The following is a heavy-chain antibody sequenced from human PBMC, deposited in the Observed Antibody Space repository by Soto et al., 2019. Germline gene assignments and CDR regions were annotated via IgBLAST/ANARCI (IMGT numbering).Heavy chain of an antibody. Sequence: QVQIQQWGAGLLKPSETLSLTCAVSGGSFSSFYWTWIRQPPGEGLEWIGEINHSGTINFNPSLRSRLTISLDSSKKHFSLKLTSLTAADAAVYYCARADRTLVTSYGLDVWGQGTTVTVSS. CDR2: INHSGTI. D-gene: IGHD2-21*02. J-gene: IGHJ6*02. CDR1: GGSFSSFY. V-gene: IGHV4-34*02. CDR3: ARADRTLVTSYGLDV.